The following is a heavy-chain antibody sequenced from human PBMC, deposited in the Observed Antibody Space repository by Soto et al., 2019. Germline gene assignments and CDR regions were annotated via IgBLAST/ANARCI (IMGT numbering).Heavy chain of an antibody. CDR2: IKQDGSEK. CDR3: ARDLAVVVAARGYNWFDP. D-gene: IGHD2-15*01. Sequence: GGSLRLSCAASGFTFSSYWMSWVRQAPGKGLEWVANIKQDGSEKYYVDSVKGRFTISRDNAKNSLYLQMNSLRAEDTAVYYCARDLAVVVAARGYNWFDPWGQGTLVTVSS. J-gene: IGHJ5*02. V-gene: IGHV3-7*01. CDR1: GFTFSSYW.